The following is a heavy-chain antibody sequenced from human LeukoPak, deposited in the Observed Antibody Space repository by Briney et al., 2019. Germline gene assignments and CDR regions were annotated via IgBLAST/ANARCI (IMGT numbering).Heavy chain of an antibody. V-gene: IGHV3-11*01. CDR1: GFTFSDYY. J-gene: IGHJ4*02. CDR3: AKSDDQVDY. D-gene: IGHD3-3*01. CDR2: ISSSGSTI. Sequence: GGSLRLSCAASGFTFSDYYMSWIRQAPGKGLEWVSYISSSGSTIYYADSVRGRFTISRDNTKNTLYLQMNSLRAEDTAVYYCAKSDDQVDYWGQGTLVTVSS.